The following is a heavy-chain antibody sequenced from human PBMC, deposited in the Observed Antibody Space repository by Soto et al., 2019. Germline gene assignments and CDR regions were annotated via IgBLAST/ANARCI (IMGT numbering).Heavy chain of an antibody. V-gene: IGHV3-48*01. CDR1: GFTFSSYS. Sequence: PGGSLRLSCAASGFTFSSYSMNWVRQAPGKGLEWVSYITGSSSTIYYADSVKGRFTISRDNAKNSLYLQMNSLRVEDTAVYYCAGTLVRGVITFDSWGQGTLVTVSS. CDR3: AGTLVRGVITFDS. D-gene: IGHD3-10*01. CDR2: ITGSSSTI. J-gene: IGHJ4*02.